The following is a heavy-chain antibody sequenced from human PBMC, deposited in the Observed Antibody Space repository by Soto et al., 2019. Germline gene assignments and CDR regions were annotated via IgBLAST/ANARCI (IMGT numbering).Heavy chain of an antibody. Sequence: GGSLRLSCTASGFTFNDYAMAWVRQAPGKGLEWVSSISGSGGHSSYADSVRGRFTISRDNVNSILSLDMSDLSAEDTAVYYCAKDCRRLAVAGSAFDSWGQGTLVTVSS. CDR3: AKDCRRLAVAGSAFDS. D-gene: IGHD6-19*01. CDR1: GFTFNDYA. V-gene: IGHV3-23*01. J-gene: IGHJ4*02. CDR2: ISGSGGHS.